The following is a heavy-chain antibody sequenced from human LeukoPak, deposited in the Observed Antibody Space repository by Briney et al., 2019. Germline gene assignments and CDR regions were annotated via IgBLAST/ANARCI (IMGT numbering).Heavy chain of an antibody. V-gene: IGHV3-21*01. J-gene: IGHJ6*03. CDR2: ISSSSSYI. Sequence: PGGSLRLSCAASGFTFSSYSMNWVRQAPGKGLEWVSSISSSSSYIYYADSVKGRFTISRDNAKNSLYLQMNSLRAEDTAVYYCASFNYDFWSGYLYYYYYYYMDVWGKGTTVTVSS. CDR1: GFTFSSYS. CDR3: ASFNYDFWSGYLYYYYYYYMDV. D-gene: IGHD3-3*01.